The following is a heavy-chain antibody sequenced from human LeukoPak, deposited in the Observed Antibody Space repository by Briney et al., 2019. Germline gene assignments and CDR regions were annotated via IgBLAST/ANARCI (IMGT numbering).Heavy chain of an antibody. CDR3: ATGGYSYGPNWFDP. CDR1: GFTFSSYA. D-gene: IGHD5-18*01. J-gene: IGHJ5*02. Sequence: GRSLRLSCAASGFTFSSYAMHWVRQAPGKGLEWVAVISYDGSNKYYADSVKGRFTISRDNSKNTLYLQMNSLRAEDTAVYYCATGGYSYGPNWFDPWGQGTLVTVSS. V-gene: IGHV3-30*04. CDR2: ISYDGSNK.